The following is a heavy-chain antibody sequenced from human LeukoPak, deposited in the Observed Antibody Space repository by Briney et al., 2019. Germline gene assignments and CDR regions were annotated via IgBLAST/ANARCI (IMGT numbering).Heavy chain of an antibody. J-gene: IGHJ4*02. V-gene: IGHV3-43*02. CDR2: ISRDSGYT. Sequence: GGSLRLSCAASGFTFDDYAMHWVRHATGRGLEWVSLISRDSGYTYYAASVKGRFTISRDNSKNSLYLQMNSLRTEDTALYYCAKVAYSTSADYWGQGTLVTVSS. CDR1: GFTFDDYA. D-gene: IGHD6-6*01. CDR3: AKVAYSTSADY.